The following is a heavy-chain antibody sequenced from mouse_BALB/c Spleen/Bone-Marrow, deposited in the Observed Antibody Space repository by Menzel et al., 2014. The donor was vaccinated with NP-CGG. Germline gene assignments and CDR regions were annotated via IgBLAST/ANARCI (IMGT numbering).Heavy chain of an antibody. CDR2: IDPSDSET. CDR3: ARDGVITSYYAMDY. V-gene: IGHV1-69*02. J-gene: IGHJ4*01. Sequence: VQLQQSGAELVKPGAPVKLSCKASGYTFTSYWMNWVKQRPGLGLEWIGRIDPSDSETHYNQKFKDKATLTVDKSSSTAYIQLSSLTSEDSAVYYCARDGVITSYYAMDYWGQGTSVTVSS. CDR1: GYTFTSYW. D-gene: IGHD2-4*01.